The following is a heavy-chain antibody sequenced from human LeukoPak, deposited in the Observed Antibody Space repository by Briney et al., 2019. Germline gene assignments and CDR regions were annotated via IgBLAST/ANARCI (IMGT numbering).Heavy chain of an antibody. J-gene: IGHJ4*02. CDR1: GLAFSNYW. D-gene: IGHD2-21*01. Sequence: GGSLRLSCEASGLAFSNYWMTWVRQAPGKGLEWVAVIWPDGSNKYYADSVKGRFTISRDNSKNTLYLQMNSLRAEDTALYYCARASVCYDFWGQGTLVTVSS. CDR2: IWPDGSNK. CDR3: ARASVCYDF. V-gene: IGHV3-33*08.